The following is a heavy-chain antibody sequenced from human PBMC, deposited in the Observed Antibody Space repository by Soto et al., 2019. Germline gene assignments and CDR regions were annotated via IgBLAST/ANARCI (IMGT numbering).Heavy chain of an antibody. V-gene: IGHV3-23*01. Sequence: GGSLRLSCAASGFTFSNYAMSWVRQAPGKGLEWVSVIDGGGDTTHYADSVKGRFTISRENSKNTLYLQMSSLRAEDTAVYFCAKEGRSSGSYGGYWAQGTLVTV. CDR3: AKEGRSSGSYGGY. CDR1: GFTFSNYA. J-gene: IGHJ4*02. CDR2: IDGGGDTT. D-gene: IGHD1-26*01.